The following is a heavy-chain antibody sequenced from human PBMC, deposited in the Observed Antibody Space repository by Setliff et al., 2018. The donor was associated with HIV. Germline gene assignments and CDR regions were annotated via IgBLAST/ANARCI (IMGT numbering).Heavy chain of an antibody. J-gene: IGHJ6*03. CDR3: AKSVDTTMDDYYYVDI. V-gene: IGHV4-4*07. Sequence: KPSETLSLTCTVSGGPISSHFWTWIRQPAGKGLEWIGRFRPTGNAYYANPYYNPSLKSRVSMSVDTSKSQFSLKLNSVTAADTAVYYCAKSVDTTMDDYYYVDIWGTGITVTVSS. CDR1: GGPISSHF. D-gene: IGHD5-18*01. CDR2: FRPTGNAYYANP.